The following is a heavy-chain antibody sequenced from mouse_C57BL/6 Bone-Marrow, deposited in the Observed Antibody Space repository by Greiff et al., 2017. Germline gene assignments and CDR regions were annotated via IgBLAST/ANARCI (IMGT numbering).Heavy chain of an antibody. CDR3: AREEAYYYGSSYWFAY. CDR1: GYAFTNYL. Sequence: VQLQESGAELVRPGTSVKVSCKASGYAFTNYLIEWVKQRPGQGLEWIGVINPGSGGTNYNEKFKGKATLTADKSSSTAYMQLSSLTSEDSAVYFCAREEAYYYGSSYWFAYWGQGTLVTVSA. D-gene: IGHD1-1*01. J-gene: IGHJ3*01. V-gene: IGHV1-54*01. CDR2: INPGSGGT.